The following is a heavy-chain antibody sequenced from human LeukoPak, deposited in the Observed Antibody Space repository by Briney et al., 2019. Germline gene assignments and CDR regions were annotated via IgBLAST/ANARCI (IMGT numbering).Heavy chain of an antibody. CDR2: IWSDATNQ. D-gene: IGHD4-11*01. CDR3: AKDAQRGFDYRNSLEH. CDR1: GFTFIHFG. V-gene: IGHV3-33*06. Sequence: GGSLRLSCEASGFTFIHFGMHWVRQAPGKGLEWVAVIWSDATNQYYGDSVKGRFTISRDNFKKTVSLQMDSLRAEDTAVYYCAKDAQRGFDYRNSLEHWGQGSLVTVSS. J-gene: IGHJ4*02.